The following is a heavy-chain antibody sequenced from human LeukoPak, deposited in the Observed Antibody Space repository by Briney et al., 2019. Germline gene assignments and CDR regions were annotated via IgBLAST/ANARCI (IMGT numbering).Heavy chain of an antibody. Sequence: ASVKVSCKASGYTFTGYYMHWVRQAPGQGLEWMGWINPNSGGTNYAQKFQVRVTMTRDTSISTAYMDLSRLRSDDTAVYYCARDNSPQEYGSGSYYTYWGQGTLVTVSS. CDR1: GYTFTGYY. CDR3: ARDNSPQEYGSGSYYTY. J-gene: IGHJ4*02. D-gene: IGHD3-10*01. V-gene: IGHV1-2*02. CDR2: INPNSGGT.